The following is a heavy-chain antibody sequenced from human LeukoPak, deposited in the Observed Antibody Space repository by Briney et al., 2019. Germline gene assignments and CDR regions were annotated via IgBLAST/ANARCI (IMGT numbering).Heavy chain of an antibody. Sequence: GGSLRPSCPACGFTFSSYSMNWVRQAPGKGLEWVSSISSSSSYIYYADSVKGRFTISRDNAKNSLYLQMNSLRAEDTAVYYCARAPGWPGPSWYFDLWGRGTLVTVSS. J-gene: IGHJ2*01. D-gene: IGHD2-15*01. CDR2: ISSSSSYI. CDR3: ARAPGWPGPSWYFDL. V-gene: IGHV3-21*01. CDR1: GFTFSSYS.